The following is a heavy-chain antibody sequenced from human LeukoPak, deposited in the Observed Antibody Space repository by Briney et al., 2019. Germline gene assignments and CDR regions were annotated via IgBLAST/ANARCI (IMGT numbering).Heavy chain of an antibody. Sequence: PSQTLSLTCTVSGGSISSGDYYWSWIRQPPGKGLEWIGYIYYSGSTYYNPSLKSRVTISVDTSKNQFSLKLSSVTAADTAVYYCARAYSGSYLYYYYYGMDVWGQGTTVTVSS. CDR1: GGSISSGDYY. J-gene: IGHJ6*02. CDR3: ARAYSGSYLYYYYYGMDV. CDR2: IYYSGST. D-gene: IGHD1-26*01. V-gene: IGHV4-30-4*01.